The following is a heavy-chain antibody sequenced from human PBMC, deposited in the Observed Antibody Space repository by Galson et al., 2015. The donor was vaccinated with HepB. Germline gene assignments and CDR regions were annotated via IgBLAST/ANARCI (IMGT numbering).Heavy chain of an antibody. D-gene: IGHD4-17*01. CDR2: IYHSGST. J-gene: IGHJ5*02. Sequence: SETLSLTCAVYGGSFSGYYWSWIRQPPGKGLEWIGYIYHSGSTYYNPSLKSRVTISVDRSKNQFSLKLSSVTAADTAVYYCARSGDSYNWFDPWGQGTLVTVSS. CDR3: ARSGDSYNWFDP. V-gene: IGHV4-34*01. CDR1: GGSFSGYY.